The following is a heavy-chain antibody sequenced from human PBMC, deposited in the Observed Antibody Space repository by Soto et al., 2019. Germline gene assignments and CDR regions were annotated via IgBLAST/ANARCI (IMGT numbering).Heavy chain of an antibody. CDR2: IWNDGSNK. V-gene: IGHV3-33*01. CDR1: GFTFSSYG. CDR3: ARTKCFSTNCYDWYFDL. Sequence: QVQLVESGGGVVQPGRSLRLSCSASGFTFSSYGIHWVRQAPGKGLEWVAVIWNDGSNKYADSVKGRVTISRDNSENASYLQMNSLRTEDTAVYYCARTKCFSTNCYDWYFDLWGRGTLITVSS. J-gene: IGHJ2*01. D-gene: IGHD2-2*01.